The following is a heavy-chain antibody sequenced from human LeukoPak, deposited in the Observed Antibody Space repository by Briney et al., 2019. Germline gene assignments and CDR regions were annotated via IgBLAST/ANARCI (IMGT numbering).Heavy chain of an antibody. Sequence: ASVKVSCKASGYTFTSYGISWVRQAPGQGLEWMGWISAYNGNTNYAQKLQGRGTMTTDTSTSTAYMELRSLRSDDTAVYYCARGPPYDYGDYDPVYWGQGTLVTVSS. J-gene: IGHJ4*02. CDR3: ARGPPYDYGDYDPVY. CDR1: GYTFTSYG. CDR2: ISAYNGNT. V-gene: IGHV1-18*04. D-gene: IGHD4-17*01.